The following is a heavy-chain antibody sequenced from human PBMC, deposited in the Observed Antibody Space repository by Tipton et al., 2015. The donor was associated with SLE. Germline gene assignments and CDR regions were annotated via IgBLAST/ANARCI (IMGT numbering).Heavy chain of an antibody. Sequence: SLRLSCVTSGFSFEDKAMHWVRQAPGKGLEWVANIKQDGSEKNYVDSGKGRFTISRDNAKNSLFLQMNSLRADDTAVYYCASLEAAPYYYGMDVWGQGTTVTVSS. V-gene: IGHV3-7*01. D-gene: IGHD6-6*01. CDR1: GFSFEDKA. CDR2: IKQDGSEK. J-gene: IGHJ6*02. CDR3: ASLEAAPYYYGMDV.